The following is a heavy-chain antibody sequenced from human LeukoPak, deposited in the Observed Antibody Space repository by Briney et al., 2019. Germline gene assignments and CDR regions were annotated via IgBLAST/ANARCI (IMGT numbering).Heavy chain of an antibody. CDR3: AKLASPLEYNWNDEYYFDY. CDR1: GFTFSSYG. Sequence: AGGSLRLSCAASGFTFSSYGMHWVRQAPGKGLEWVAFIRYDGSNKYYADSVKGRFTISRDNSKNTLYLQMNSLRAEDTAVYYCAKLASPLEYNWNDEYYFDYWGQGTLVTVSS. J-gene: IGHJ4*02. CDR2: IRYDGSNK. D-gene: IGHD1-1*01. V-gene: IGHV3-30*02.